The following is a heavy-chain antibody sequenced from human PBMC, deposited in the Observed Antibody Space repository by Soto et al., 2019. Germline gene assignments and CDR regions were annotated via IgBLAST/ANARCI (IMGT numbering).Heavy chain of an antibody. CDR3: AKDSYYDGSGYHACFDY. CDR1: GFTFSSYA. J-gene: IGHJ4*02. D-gene: IGHD3-22*01. Sequence: PGGSLRLSCAASGFTFSSYAMSWVRQAPGKGLEWVSAISGSGGSTYYADSVKGRFTISRDNSKNTLYLQMNSLRAEDTAVYYCAKDSYYDGSGYHACFDYWGQGTLVTVSS. CDR2: ISGSGGST. V-gene: IGHV3-23*01.